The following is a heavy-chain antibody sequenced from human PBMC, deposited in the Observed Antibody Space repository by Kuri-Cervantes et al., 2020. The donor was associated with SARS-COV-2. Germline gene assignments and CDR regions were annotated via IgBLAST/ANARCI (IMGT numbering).Heavy chain of an antibody. CDR1: GYTFTGYY. D-gene: IGHD2-21*02. J-gene: IGHJ6*02. CDR3: ARGVTPNYGMDV. Sequence: ASVKVSCKASGYTFTGYYMHWVRQAPGQGLEWMGWINPNSCGTNYAQKFQGWVTMTRDTSISTAYMELSRLRSDDTAVYYCARGVTPNYGMDVWGQGTTVTVSS. CDR2: INPNSCGT. V-gene: IGHV1-2*04.